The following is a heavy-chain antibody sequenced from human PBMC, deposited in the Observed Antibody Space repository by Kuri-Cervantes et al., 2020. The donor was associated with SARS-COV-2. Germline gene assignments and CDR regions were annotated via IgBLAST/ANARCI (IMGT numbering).Heavy chain of an antibody. CDR1: GYTFTSYG. CDR3: ARVAAVAGSFDY. J-gene: IGHJ4*02. D-gene: IGHD6-19*01. V-gene: IGHV1-8*02. Sequence: ASVKVSCKASGYTFTSYGISWVRQAPGQGLEWMGWMNPNSGNTGYAQKFQGRVTMTRNTSISTAYMELSSLRAEDTAVYYCARVAAVAGSFDYWGQGTLVTVSS. CDR2: MNPNSGNT.